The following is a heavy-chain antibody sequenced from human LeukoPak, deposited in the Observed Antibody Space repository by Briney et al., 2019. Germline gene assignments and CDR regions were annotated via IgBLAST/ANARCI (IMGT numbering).Heavy chain of an antibody. Sequence: NPSETLSLTCTVSGGSISSGDYYWSWIRQPPGKGLEWIGYIYYSGSTYYNPSLKSRVTISVDTSKNQFSLKLSSVTAADTAVYYCARQLSDVPPAGAFDIWGQGTMVTVSS. D-gene: IGHD3-16*02. CDR2: IYYSGST. V-gene: IGHV4-30-4*01. CDR1: GGSISSGDYY. CDR3: ARQLSDVPPAGAFDI. J-gene: IGHJ3*02.